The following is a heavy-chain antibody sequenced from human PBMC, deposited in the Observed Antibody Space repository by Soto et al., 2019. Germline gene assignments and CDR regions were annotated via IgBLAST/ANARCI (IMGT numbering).Heavy chain of an antibody. CDR3: ARDERDSCSGGDCFDFDY. V-gene: IGHV1-18*04. Sequence: QVQLVQYGGEVKKPGASVKVSCKASGYTFTNYGISWVRQAPGQGLEWLGLISTYNSNTNSAPRLQGRLTMTTDTSTITAYMELRSLTSDDTAVYYCARDERDSCSGGDCFDFDYWGQGTLVTVSS. J-gene: IGHJ4*02. CDR2: ISTYNSNT. CDR1: GYTFTNYG. D-gene: IGHD2-21*02.